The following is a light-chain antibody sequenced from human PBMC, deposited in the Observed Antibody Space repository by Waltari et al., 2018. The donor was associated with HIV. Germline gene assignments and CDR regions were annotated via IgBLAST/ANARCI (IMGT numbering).Light chain of an antibody. CDR3: ATWSAVLRAWV. CDR1: TSSSQFTS. J-gene: IGLJ3*02. Sequence: QSVLTPPPSTSAAPGQRVTISCSGDTSSSQFTSFYWYQQLPGAAPKLLIYDISHRPSVVPDRFAGSKSGASASLAITSLRSEDEGLYYCATWSAVLRAWVFGGGTKLTVL. CDR2: DIS. V-gene: IGLV1-47*01.